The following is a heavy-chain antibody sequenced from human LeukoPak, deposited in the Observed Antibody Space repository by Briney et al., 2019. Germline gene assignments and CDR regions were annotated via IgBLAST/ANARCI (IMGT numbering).Heavy chain of an antibody. J-gene: IGHJ4*02. CDR2: IYHRGST. CDR3: ARGIYGDYGDYFDY. D-gene: IGHD4-17*01. Sequence: SETLSLTCTVSGGSINSYYWSWIRQPPGKGLEWIGYIYHRGSTNYNSSLKSRVSISVDTSKNQFYLKLTSVTAADTAVYYCARGIYGDYGDYFDYWGQGTLVTVSS. V-gene: IGHV4-59*08. CDR1: GGSINSYY.